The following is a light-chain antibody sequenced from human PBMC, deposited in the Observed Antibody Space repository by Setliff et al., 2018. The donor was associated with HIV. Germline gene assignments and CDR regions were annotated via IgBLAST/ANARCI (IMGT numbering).Light chain of an antibody. V-gene: IGLV2-14*01. CDR3: SSYTSSTTRV. J-gene: IGLJ1*01. CDR2: EVR. Sequence: QSALAQPASVSGSRGQSITISCTGTSSDVGGYDYVSWYQQHPGKAPKLMIYEVRNRPSGVSNRFSGSKSGNTASLTISGLQAEDEADYYCSSYTSSTTRVFGTGTKVTVL. CDR1: SSDVGGYDY.